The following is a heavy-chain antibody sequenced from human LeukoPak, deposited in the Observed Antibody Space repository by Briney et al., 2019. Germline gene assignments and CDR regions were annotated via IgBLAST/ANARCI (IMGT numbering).Heavy chain of an antibody. CDR3: TRGTYYSDRSGYLGLDY. D-gene: IGHD3-22*01. J-gene: IGHJ4*02. V-gene: IGHV1-46*01. Sequence: ASVKVSCKPSGYTFTSYYMHWVRQAPGQGPEWMGKISPSGGSTSNAQKFQGRVTMTRDTSTSTVYMDLSSLRSEDTAVYYCTRGTYYSDRSGYLGLDYWGQGTLVTVSS. CDR2: ISPSGGST. CDR1: GYTFTSYY.